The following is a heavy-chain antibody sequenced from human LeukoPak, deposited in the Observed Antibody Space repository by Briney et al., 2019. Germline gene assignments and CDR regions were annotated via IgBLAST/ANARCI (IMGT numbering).Heavy chain of an antibody. Sequence: GGSLRLSCAASGFTFSSYAMHWVRQAPGKGLEWVAVIWYDGSNKYYADSVKGRFTISRDNSKNTLYLQMNSLRAEDTAVYYCARGEIYYDYVWGSYRLDYWGQGTLVTVSS. CDR3: ARGEIYYDYVWGSYRLDY. D-gene: IGHD3-16*02. V-gene: IGHV3-33*08. J-gene: IGHJ4*02. CDR2: IWYDGSNK. CDR1: GFTFSSYA.